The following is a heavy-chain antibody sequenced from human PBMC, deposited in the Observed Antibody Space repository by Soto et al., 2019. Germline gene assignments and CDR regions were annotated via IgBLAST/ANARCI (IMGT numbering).Heavy chain of an antibody. J-gene: IGHJ4*02. D-gene: IGHD3-10*01. CDR3: ARRESYDSGSNSLNY. V-gene: IGHV1-2*02. Sequence: ASVKVSCKASGYTFSDYYIHWVRQAPGQGLEWMGWINPKRGATNLAQTFQGRVTLTRDTSINTAYMELGRLRHGDTATYYCARRESYDSGSNSLNYWGQGTPVTVSS. CDR2: INPKRGAT. CDR1: GYTFSDYY.